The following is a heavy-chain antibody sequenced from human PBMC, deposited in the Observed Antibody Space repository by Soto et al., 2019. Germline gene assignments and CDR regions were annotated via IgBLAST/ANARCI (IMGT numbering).Heavy chain of an antibody. CDR2: MNPNSGNT. CDR3: ARGLRGDIVLVPAAMRDYGMDV. J-gene: IGHJ6*02. CDR1: GYTFTSYD. Sequence: QVQLVQAGAEVKKPGASVKVSCKASGYTFTSYDINWVRQATGQGLEWMGWMNPNSGNTGYAQKFQGRVTMTRNTSISTAYMELSSLRSEGTAVYYCARGLRGDIVLVPAAMRDYGMDVWGQGTTVTVSS. D-gene: IGHD2-2*01. V-gene: IGHV1-8*01.